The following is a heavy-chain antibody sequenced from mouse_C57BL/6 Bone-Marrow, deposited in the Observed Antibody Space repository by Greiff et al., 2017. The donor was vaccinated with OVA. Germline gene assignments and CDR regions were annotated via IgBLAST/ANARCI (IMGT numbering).Heavy chain of an antibody. J-gene: IGHJ3*01. Sequence: EVKLLESGPGLVKPSQSLSLTCSVTGYSITSGYYWNWIRQFPGNKLEWMGYISYDGSNNYNPSLKNRISITRDTSKNQFFLKLNSVTTEDTATYYCASSSYVFAYWGQGTLVTVSA. D-gene: IGHD1-1*01. CDR3: ASSSYVFAY. V-gene: IGHV3-6*01. CDR2: ISYDGSN. CDR1: GYSITSGYY.